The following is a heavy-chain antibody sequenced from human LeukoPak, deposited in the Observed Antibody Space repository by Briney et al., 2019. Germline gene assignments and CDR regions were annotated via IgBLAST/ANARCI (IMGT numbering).Heavy chain of an antibody. V-gene: IGHV1-24*01. CDR2: FDPEDGET. CDR3: ATVSGWFHYFVH. CDR1: GYTLTELS. D-gene: IGHD6-19*01. Sequence: ASVPVPCKVSGYTLTELSMHWVRQAPGKGLEWMGGFDPEDGETIYAQKFQGRVTMTEDTSTDTAYMELSSLRSEDTAVYYCATVSGWFHYFVHWGEGDPCSVSS. J-gene: IGHJ4*02.